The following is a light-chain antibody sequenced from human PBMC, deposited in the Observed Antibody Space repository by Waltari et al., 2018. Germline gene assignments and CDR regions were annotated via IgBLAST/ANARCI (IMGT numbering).Light chain of an antibody. CDR1: RSDVGTHNY. J-gene: IGLJ1*01. CDR2: DVS. V-gene: IGLV2-14*03. CDR3: NSYTNSGTYV. Sequence: QSALTQPASVSGSPGQSTTISCTGTRSDVGTHNYVSWYQQRPGKAPDLIIFDVSNRPSGVSIIFSGSKSGNTASLTISGLQAEDEADYYCNSYTNSGTYVFGSGTKVTVL.